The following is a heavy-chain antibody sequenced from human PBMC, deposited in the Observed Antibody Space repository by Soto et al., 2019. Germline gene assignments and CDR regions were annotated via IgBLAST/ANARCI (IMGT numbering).Heavy chain of an antibody. Sequence: ASVKVSCKASGYTFTSYAMHWVRQAPGQRLEWMGWINAGNGNTKYSQKFQGRVTITRDTSASTAYMELSSLRSEDTAVYYCAREVKDNYDFWSGYYTTGFDPWGQGTLVTVSS. V-gene: IGHV1-3*01. CDR3: AREVKDNYDFWSGYYTTGFDP. D-gene: IGHD3-3*01. CDR2: INAGNGNT. J-gene: IGHJ5*02. CDR1: GYTFTSYA.